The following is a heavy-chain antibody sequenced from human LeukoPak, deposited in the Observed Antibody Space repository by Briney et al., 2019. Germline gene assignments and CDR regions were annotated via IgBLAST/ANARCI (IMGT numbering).Heavy chain of an antibody. CDR1: GFTFSGYG. D-gene: IGHD1-26*01. CDR3: ARSVGATRDWFDP. J-gene: IGHJ5*02. V-gene: IGHV3-33*01. Sequence: PGGSLRLSCAASGFTFSGYGIHWVRQAPGKGLEWVAGIWFDASNKYYADSVKGRFTISRDNSKNTLYLEMNSLRGEDTAVYYCARSVGATRDWFDPWGEGTQVIVSS. CDR2: IWFDASNK.